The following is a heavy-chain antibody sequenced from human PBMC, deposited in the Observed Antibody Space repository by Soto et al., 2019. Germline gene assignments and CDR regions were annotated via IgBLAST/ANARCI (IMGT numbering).Heavy chain of an antibody. J-gene: IGHJ4*02. D-gene: IGHD3-10*01. CDR1: GGSISGYY. CDR2: LFYGGTI. Sequence: QLQLQESGPGLVKPSETLSLTCAVSGGSISGYYWTWIRQPPGKGLEWVGSLFYGGTIDYNASLKSRLTISVDTSKNQFSLKLRSVTAADTAVYYCERHRGLAPVYWGQGTLVTASS. CDR3: ERHRGLAPVY. V-gene: IGHV4-39*01.